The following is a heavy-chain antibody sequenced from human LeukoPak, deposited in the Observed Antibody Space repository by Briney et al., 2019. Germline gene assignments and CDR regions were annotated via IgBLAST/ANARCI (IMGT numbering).Heavy chain of an antibody. J-gene: IGHJ3*02. CDR3: ARDSGSSLAFDI. D-gene: IGHD1-26*01. V-gene: IGHV4-4*07. CDR1: GGSISSYY. Sequence: PSETLSPTCTVSGGSISSYYCSWIRQPAGKRLEWIGRIYTSGSTNYNPSLKSRVTMSVDTSKNQFSLKLSSVTAADTAVYYCARDSGSSLAFDIWGQRTMVTVSS. CDR2: IYTSGST.